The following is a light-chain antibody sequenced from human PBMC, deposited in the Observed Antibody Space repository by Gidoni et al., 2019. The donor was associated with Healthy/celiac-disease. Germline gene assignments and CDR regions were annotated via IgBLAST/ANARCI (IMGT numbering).Light chain of an antibody. V-gene: IGKV3-15*01. J-gene: IGKJ2*01. Sequence: EIVMTQSPATLSVSPGERATLSCRASQSVSSKLAWYQQKPGQDPRLLIYGASTRATGIPARFSGSGSGTDFTLTISSLQSEDFAVYYCQQYNNWPPVYTFGQGTKLEIK. CDR2: GAS. CDR1: QSVSSK. CDR3: QQYNNWPPVYT.